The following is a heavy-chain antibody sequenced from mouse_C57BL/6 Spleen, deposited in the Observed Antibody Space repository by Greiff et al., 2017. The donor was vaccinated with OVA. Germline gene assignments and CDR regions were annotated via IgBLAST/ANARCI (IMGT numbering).Heavy chain of an antibody. Sequence: EVHLVESGGGLVKPGGSLKLSCAASGFTFSDYGMHWVRQAPEKGLEWVAYISSGSSTIYYADTVKGRFTISRDNAKNTLFLQMTSLRSEDTAMYYCAKGPHYGSSYEGYFDVWGTGTTVTVSS. V-gene: IGHV5-17*01. J-gene: IGHJ1*03. CDR3: AKGPHYGSSYEGYFDV. CDR2: ISSGSSTI. D-gene: IGHD1-1*01. CDR1: GFTFSDYG.